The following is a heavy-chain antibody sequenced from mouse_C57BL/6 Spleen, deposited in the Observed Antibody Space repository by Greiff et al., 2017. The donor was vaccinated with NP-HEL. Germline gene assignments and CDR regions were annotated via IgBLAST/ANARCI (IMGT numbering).Heavy chain of an antibody. Sequence: VHVKQSGPELVKPGASVKIPCKASGYTFTDYNMDWVKQSHGKSLEWIGDINPNNGGTIYNQKFKGKATLTVDKSSSTAYMELRSLTSEDTAVYYCAIYYGNRGYAMDYWGQGTSVTVSS. CDR3: AIYYGNRGYAMDY. D-gene: IGHD2-1*01. J-gene: IGHJ4*01. V-gene: IGHV1-18*01. CDR2: INPNNGGT. CDR1: GYTFTDYN.